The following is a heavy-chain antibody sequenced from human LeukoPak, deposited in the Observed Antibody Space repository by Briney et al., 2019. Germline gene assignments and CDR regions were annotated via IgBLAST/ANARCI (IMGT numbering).Heavy chain of an antibody. CDR1: GGSISSYY. J-gene: IGHJ3*02. V-gene: IGHV4-4*07. D-gene: IGHD5-18*01. Sequence: PSETLSLTCTVSGGSISSYYWSWIRQPAGMGLEWIGRIYTSGSTNYNPSLKSRVTMSVDTSKNQFSLKLSSVTAADTAVYYCARGGYSYGSDAFDIWGQGTMVTVSS. CDR3: ARGGYSYGSDAFDI. CDR2: IYTSGST.